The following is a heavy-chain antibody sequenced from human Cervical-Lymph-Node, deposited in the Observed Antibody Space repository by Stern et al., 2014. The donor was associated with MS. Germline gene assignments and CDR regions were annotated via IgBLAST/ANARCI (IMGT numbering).Heavy chain of an antibody. CDR1: GAPVNSGGYY. CDR3: AAIGPLMEGAAFDI. CDR2: IHHRGAT. Sequence: QVQLQESGPGLVKPSQTLSLSCTVSGAPVNSGGYYWTWIRQVPGKGLEWIGYIHHRGATLYNPPLKSRVTISVDTSENQVSLMLSSVTAADTAVYYCAAIGPLMEGAAFDIWGQGTLVTVSS. D-gene: IGHD3-16*01. J-gene: IGHJ3*02. V-gene: IGHV4-31*03.